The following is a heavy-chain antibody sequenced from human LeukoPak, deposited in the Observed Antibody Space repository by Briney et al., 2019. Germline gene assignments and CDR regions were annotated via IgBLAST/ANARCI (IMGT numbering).Heavy chain of an antibody. Sequence: SVKVSCTASGGTFSSQAISWVRQAPGQGLEWMGGIIPIFGTANYAQKFQGRVTITADESTSTAYMELSSLRSEDTAVYYCARGRYSSSINSMDVWGQGTTVTVSS. CDR1: GGTFSSQA. D-gene: IGHD6-6*01. CDR2: IIPIFGTA. J-gene: IGHJ6*02. CDR3: ARGRYSSSINSMDV. V-gene: IGHV1-69*13.